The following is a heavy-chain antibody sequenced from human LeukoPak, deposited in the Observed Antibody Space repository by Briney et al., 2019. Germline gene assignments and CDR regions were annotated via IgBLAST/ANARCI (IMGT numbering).Heavy chain of an antibody. Sequence: GGSLRLSCTVSGVTVSSNSMSWVRQAPGQGLELVSFIYSGGNTHNSDSVKGRFTISRDNSKNTLYLQMNSLRAEDTAVYYCARRAGDYSHPYDYWGQGTLVTVSS. CDR1: GVTVSSNS. CDR3: ARRAGDYSHPYDY. V-gene: IGHV3-53*01. CDR2: IYSGGNT. D-gene: IGHD3-22*01. J-gene: IGHJ4*02.